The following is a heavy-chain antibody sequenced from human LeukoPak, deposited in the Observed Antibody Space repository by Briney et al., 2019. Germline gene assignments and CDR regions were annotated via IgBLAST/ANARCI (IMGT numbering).Heavy chain of an antibody. V-gene: IGHV3-53*01. CDR1: GFTVSSNY. J-gene: IGHJ4*02. CDR3: ARGWGYCSSTSCPLDY. D-gene: IGHD2-2*01. Sequence: GGSLRLFCAASGFTVSSNYMSWVRQAPGKGLEWVSVIYSGGSTYYADSVKGRFTISRDNSKNTLYLQMNSLRAEDTAVYYCARGWGYCSSTSCPLDYWGQGTLVTVSS. CDR2: IYSGGST.